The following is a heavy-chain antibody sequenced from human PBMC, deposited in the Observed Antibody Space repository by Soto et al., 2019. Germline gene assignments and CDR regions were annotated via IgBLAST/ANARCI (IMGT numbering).Heavy chain of an antibody. CDR1: GGSISSGGYY. D-gene: IGHD3-22*01. Sequence: QVQLQESGPGLVKPSQTLSLTCTVSGGSISSGGYYWSWIRQHPGKGLEWIGYIYYSWTTYYNPYHKSRVTISVDPSKNEFSLKLSAVTAAATAVYYCARDTVNGMDVWGQGTTVTVA. J-gene: IGHJ6*02. CDR2: IYYSWTT. CDR3: ARDTVNGMDV. V-gene: IGHV4-31*03.